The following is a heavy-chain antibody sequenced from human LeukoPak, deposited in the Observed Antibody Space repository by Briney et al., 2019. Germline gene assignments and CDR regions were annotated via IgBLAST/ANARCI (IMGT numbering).Heavy chain of an antibody. CDR1: GFTFSNFA. D-gene: IGHD6-19*01. CDR3: ARGAKDSSGWYYFDY. CDR2: ISSSGSST. V-gene: IGHV3-23*01. J-gene: IGHJ4*02. Sequence: PGGSLRLSCAASGFTFSNFAMGWVRQAPGKGPEWVSTISSSGSSTYYADSVKGRFTISRDNSKNTLYLQMNSLRAEDTAVYYCARGAKDSSGWYYFDYWGQGTLVTVSS.